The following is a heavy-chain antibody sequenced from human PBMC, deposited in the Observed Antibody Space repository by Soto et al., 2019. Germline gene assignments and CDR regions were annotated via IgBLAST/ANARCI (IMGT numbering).Heavy chain of an antibody. J-gene: IGHJ5*02. CDR2: IYHSGST. CDR1: GGSISSGGYS. Sequence: QLQLQESGSGLVKPSQTLSLTCAVSGGSISSGGYSWSWIRQPPRKGLEWIGYIYHSGSTYYNPSLQRRVTLSVDQSKDQFSLELSSVTAADTAVYYCARTGYSDWFDPWGQGTLVTVSS. CDR3: ARTGYSDWFDP. D-gene: IGHD5-18*01. V-gene: IGHV4-30-2*01.